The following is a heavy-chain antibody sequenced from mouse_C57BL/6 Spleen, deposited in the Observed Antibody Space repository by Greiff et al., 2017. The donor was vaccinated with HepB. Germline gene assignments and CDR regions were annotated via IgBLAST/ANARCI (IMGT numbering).Heavy chain of an antibody. Sequence: EVMLVESGGDLVKPGGSLKLFCAVSGFTFSSYGMSWVRQTPDNRLEWVATIRSGGSYTYYPDSVKGRLTIARDDAKNALYLQMSSLKSEDTAMYYCERHWESEAMDYWGQGTSVTVSA. CDR3: ERHWESEAMDY. CDR2: IRSGGSYT. CDR1: GFTFSSYG. V-gene: IGHV5-6*02. J-gene: IGHJ4*01. D-gene: IGHD4-1*01.